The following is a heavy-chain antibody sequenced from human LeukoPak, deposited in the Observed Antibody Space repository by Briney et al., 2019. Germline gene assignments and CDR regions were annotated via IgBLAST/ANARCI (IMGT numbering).Heavy chain of an antibody. Sequence: SVKVSCKASGGTFSSYAISWVRQAPGQGLEWMGRIIPIFGTANYAQKFQGRVTITTDEPTSTAYMELSSLRSEDTAVYYCAREPIYGDYRPDYYYYYMDVWGKGTTVTVSS. V-gene: IGHV1-69*05. CDR2: IIPIFGTA. CDR1: GGTFSSYA. CDR3: AREPIYGDYRPDYYYYYMDV. J-gene: IGHJ6*03. D-gene: IGHD4-17*01.